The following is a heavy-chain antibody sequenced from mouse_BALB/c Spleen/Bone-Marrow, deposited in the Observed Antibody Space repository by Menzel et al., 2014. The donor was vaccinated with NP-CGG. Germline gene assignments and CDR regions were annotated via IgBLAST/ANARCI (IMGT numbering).Heavy chain of an antibody. V-gene: IGHV5-6-5*01. J-gene: IGHJ2*01. D-gene: IGHD2-4*01. CDR1: GFTFSSYA. CDR2: ISSGGST. Sequence: EVQVVESGGGLVKPGGSLKLSCAASGFTFSSYAMSWARQTPEKRLEWVASISSGGSTYYPDSVKGRFTISRDNARNILYLQMSSLRSEDTAMYYCARDDYDDQYYFDYWGQGTTLTVSS. CDR3: ARDDYDDQYYFDY.